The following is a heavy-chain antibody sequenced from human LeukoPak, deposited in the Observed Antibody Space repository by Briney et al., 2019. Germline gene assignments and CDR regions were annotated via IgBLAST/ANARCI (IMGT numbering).Heavy chain of an antibody. CDR3: ARQVGYSYGSGY. V-gene: IGHV4-39*01. CDR2: IYYSGST. Sequence: SETLSLTCTVSGGSVSSGSYYWGWIRQPPGKGLEWIGSIYYSGSTYYNPSLKSRVTISLGTSKNQFSLKLTSVIAADTAVYYCARQVGYSYGSGYWGQGTLVTVSS. D-gene: IGHD5-18*01. CDR1: GGSVSSGSYY. J-gene: IGHJ4*02.